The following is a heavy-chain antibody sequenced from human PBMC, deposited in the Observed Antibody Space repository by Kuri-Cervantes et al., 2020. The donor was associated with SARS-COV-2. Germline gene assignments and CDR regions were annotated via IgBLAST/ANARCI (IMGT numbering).Heavy chain of an antibody. J-gene: IGHJ3*02. D-gene: IGHD7-27*01. CDR2: ISWTSVNI. CDR3: AKSLHSFSFSVGIGAFDI. Sequence: SLKISCAASGFTFDDYAMHWVRQAPGKGLEWVSGISWTSVNIAYAASVKGRFTISRDNAKRSLYLQMNSLGAEDVALYYCAKSLHSFSFSVGIGAFDIWGQGTMVT. V-gene: IGHV3-9*03. CDR1: GFTFDDYA.